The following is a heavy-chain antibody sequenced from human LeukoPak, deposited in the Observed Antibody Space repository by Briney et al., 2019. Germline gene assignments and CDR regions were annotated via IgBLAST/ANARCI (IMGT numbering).Heavy chain of an antibody. CDR2: ISYDGSNK. V-gene: IGHV3-30*04. CDR1: GFTFSSPA. D-gene: IGHD2-21*02. Sequence: GGSLRLSCAGSGFTFSSPAMHWVRQAPGKGLEWVAVISYDGSNKFYADSVKGRFTISRDNSENTLYLQMNSLRAEDTAVYFCARECGNCFGDRWDCYFDYWGQGTLVTVSS. CDR3: ARECGNCFGDRWDCYFDY. J-gene: IGHJ4*02.